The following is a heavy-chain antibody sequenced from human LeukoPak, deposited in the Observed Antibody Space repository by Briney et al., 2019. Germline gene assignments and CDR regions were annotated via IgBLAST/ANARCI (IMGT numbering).Heavy chain of an antibody. CDR3: AKDSGTLWVDYYYTDV. J-gene: IGHJ6*03. D-gene: IGHD1-26*01. Sequence: GGSLRLSCATSGFTFSSYGMHWVRQAPGKGLEWVAFIRYDGSNKYYADSVKGRFTISRDNSKNTLYLQMNSLRAEDTAVYYCAKDSGTLWVDYYYTDVWGKGTTVTVSS. CDR1: GFTFSSYG. CDR2: IRYDGSNK. V-gene: IGHV3-30*02.